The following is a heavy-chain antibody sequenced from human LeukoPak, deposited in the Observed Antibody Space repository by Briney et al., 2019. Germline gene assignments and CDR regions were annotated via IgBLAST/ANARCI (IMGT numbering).Heavy chain of an antibody. CDR2: ISGSGGST. CDR1: GFTFSSYA. D-gene: IGHD2-15*01. V-gene: IGHV3-23*01. CDR3: AKAPCSGGSCYSGSDY. Sequence: PGGSLRLSRAASGFTFSSYAMSCVRQAPGKGLEWVSAISGSGGSTYYADSVRGRFPISRDNSKNTLSLQMNSLRADETAVYYCAKAPCSGGSCYSGSDYWGQGTLVTVSS. J-gene: IGHJ4*02.